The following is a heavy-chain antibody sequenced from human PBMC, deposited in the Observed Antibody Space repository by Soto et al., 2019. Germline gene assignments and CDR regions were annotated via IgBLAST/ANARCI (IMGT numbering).Heavy chain of an antibody. CDR3: AKGPVVTAIPSLHY. V-gene: IGHV3-23*01. CDR1: GFTFSSDA. CDR2: ISGSGGST. Sequence: GGSLRLSCAASGFTFSSDAMSWFRQAPGKGLEWVSAISGSGGSTYYADSVKGRFTISRDNSKSTLYLQMNSLRAEDTDVYYCAKGPVVTAIPSLHYWGQGTLVTVSS. D-gene: IGHD2-21*02. J-gene: IGHJ4*02.